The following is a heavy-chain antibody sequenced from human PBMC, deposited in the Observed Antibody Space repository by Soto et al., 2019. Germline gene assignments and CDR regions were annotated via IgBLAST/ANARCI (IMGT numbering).Heavy chain of an antibody. Sequence: GGSLSLSCAASGFTFSSYWMHWVRQAPGKGLVWVSRINSDGSSTSYADSVKGRFTISRDNAKNTLYLQMNSLRAEDTAVYYCASKSYYDFWSGYSWGQGTLVTVSS. J-gene: IGHJ4*02. CDR2: INSDGSST. V-gene: IGHV3-74*01. D-gene: IGHD3-3*01. CDR3: ASKSYYDFWSGYS. CDR1: GFTFSSYW.